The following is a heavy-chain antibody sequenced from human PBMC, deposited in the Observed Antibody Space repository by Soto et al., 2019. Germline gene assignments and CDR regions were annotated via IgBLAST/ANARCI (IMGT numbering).Heavy chain of an antibody. J-gene: IGHJ4*02. CDR3: ARDEEANPWFALDH. D-gene: IGHD3-10*01. V-gene: IGHV3-74*01. CDR1: GFTFNNYW. Sequence: EVQLVDSGGGLVQPGGSLTLSCAASGFTFNNYWMHWLRQAPGEGLVWVSHINRDGSEAWYADSVKGRFTISRDNAKNPRYLQMNSLRAEDTAVYYCARDEEANPWFALDHWGLGTLVTVSS. CDR2: INRDGSEA.